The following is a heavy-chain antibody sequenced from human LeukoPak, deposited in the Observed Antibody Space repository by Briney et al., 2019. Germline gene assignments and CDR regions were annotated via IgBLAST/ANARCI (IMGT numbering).Heavy chain of an antibody. J-gene: IGHJ4*02. CDR1: GGSISISNW. D-gene: IGHD5-18*01. CDR2: IYHSGGT. CDR3: ARHRGYNYGYDY. Sequence: SETLSLTCAVSGGSISISNWWSSVRQPPGKGLEWIGEIYHSGGTNYIPSLTSRVTISVDESKIQFSLKLSSVTAADTAVYYCARHRGYNYGYDYWGKGTLARVSS. V-gene: IGHV4-4*02.